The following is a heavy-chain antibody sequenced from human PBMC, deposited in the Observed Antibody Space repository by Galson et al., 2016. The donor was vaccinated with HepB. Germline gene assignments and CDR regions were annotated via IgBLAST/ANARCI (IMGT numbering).Heavy chain of an antibody. D-gene: IGHD6-19*01. CDR2: TNQDGSGK. J-gene: IGHJ3*01. Sequence: SLRLSCAASGFTFSAYWMAWIRQAPGKGLEWVANTNQDGSGKLYVDSAKGRFTVSRDNAKNSVSLDMNSLRAEDTAVYYCVSGYTSGIWGQGTTVTVSS. V-gene: IGHV3-7*01. CDR3: VSGYTSGI. CDR1: GFTFSAYW.